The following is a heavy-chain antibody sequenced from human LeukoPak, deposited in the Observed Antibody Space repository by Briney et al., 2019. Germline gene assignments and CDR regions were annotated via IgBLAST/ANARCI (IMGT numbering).Heavy chain of an antibody. J-gene: IGHJ4*02. CDR3: ASNWKRGYADY. CDR2: ISYDGSNK. V-gene: IGHV3-30*14. D-gene: IGHD1-1*01. Sequence: GGSLRLSCAASGFTFSSYAMHWVRQAPGKGLEWVAVISYDGSNKYYADSVKGRFTISRDNSKNTLYLQMNSLRAEDTAVYYCASNWKRGYADYWGQGTLVTVSS. CDR1: GFTFSSYA.